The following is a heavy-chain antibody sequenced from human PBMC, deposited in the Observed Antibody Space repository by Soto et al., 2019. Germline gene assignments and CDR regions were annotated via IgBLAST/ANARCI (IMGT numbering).Heavy chain of an antibody. CDR1: GFTFSRYW. CDR3: VRDFEGCYGYGPSEY. J-gene: IGHJ4*02. Sequence: EVQLVESGGGLVQPGGSLRLSCAASGFTFSRYWMSWVRQAPRKGLEWVANIKQDGSEKYYVDSVKGRFTISRDNAKNSVYLQMNSLRAEDTAVYYCVRDFEGCYGYGPSEYWGQGTLVTVSS. CDR2: IKQDGSEK. V-gene: IGHV3-7*03. D-gene: IGHD5-18*01.